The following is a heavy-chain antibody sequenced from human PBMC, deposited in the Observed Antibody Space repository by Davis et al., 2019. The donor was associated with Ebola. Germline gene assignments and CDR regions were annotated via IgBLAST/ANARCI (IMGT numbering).Heavy chain of an antibody. CDR1: GFTFSSYG. CDR3: AREGGDYYYYYGMDV. Sequence: PGGSLRLSCAASGFTFSSYGMHWVRQAPGKGLEWVAVISYDGSNKSYVDSVKGRFTISRDNAKNSLYLQRNSLRAEDTAVYYCAREGGDYYYYYGMDVWGKGTTVTVSS. CDR2: ISYDGSNK. V-gene: IGHV3-30*03. J-gene: IGHJ6*04. D-gene: IGHD4-17*01.